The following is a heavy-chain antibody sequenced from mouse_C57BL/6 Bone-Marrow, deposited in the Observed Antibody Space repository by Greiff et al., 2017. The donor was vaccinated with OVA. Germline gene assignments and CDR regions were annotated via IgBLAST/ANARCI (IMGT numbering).Heavy chain of an antibody. CDR2: INYDGSST. V-gene: IGHV5-16*01. D-gene: IGHD2-3*01. J-gene: IGHJ1*03. Sequence: EVMLVESEGGLVQPGSSMKLSCTASGFTFSDYYMAWVRQVPEEGLEWVANINYDGSSTYYLDSLKSRFILSRDNAKNILYLQMSSLKSEDTATYYCARDPPSYDATFYWYFDVWGTGTTVTVSS. CDR3: ARDPPSYDATFYWYFDV. CDR1: GFTFSDYY.